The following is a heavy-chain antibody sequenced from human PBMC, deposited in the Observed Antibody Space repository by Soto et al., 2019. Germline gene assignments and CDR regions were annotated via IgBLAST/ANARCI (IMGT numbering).Heavy chain of an antibody. CDR1: GSTFSSSA. J-gene: IGHJ4*02. CDR2: ISSNGCST. CDR3: ARDYDSSGPCFDY. V-gene: IGHV3-21*01. D-gene: IGHD3-22*01. Sequence: SCAAAGSTFSSSAMGWVRPPPGKGLECASSISSNGCSTYYADSVKGRFTISRDNAKNSLYLQINSLRAEDKAVYYWARDYDSSGPCFDYWGRGTLVNDSS.